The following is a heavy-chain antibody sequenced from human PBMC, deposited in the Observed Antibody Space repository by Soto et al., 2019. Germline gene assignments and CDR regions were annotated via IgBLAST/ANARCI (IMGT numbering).Heavy chain of an antibody. V-gene: IGHV4-59*01. CDR1: GASISSYY. CDR3: ERAPTYYHSSGYGGKAFDI. J-gene: IGHJ3*02. CDR2: IYYSGST. Sequence: ETLCVYCPVSGASISSYYWSWIRKPPGKGLEWIGYIYYSGSTNYNPSLKSRVTISVDTSKNQFSLKLSYVTAADTAVYYCERAPTYYHSSGYGGKAFDIWGQGTMVTVSS. D-gene: IGHD3-22*01.